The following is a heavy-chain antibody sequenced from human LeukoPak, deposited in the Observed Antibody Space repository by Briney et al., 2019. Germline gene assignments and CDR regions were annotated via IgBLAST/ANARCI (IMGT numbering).Heavy chain of an antibody. CDR1: GGSFSGYY. D-gene: IGHD3-10*01. Sequence: SETLSLTCAVYGGSFSGYYWSWIRQPPGKGLEWIGEINHSGSTNCNPSLRSRVTISVDTSKNQFSLKLSSVTAADTAVYYCARHPSGFGFGESAYYYYYMDVWGKGTTVTISS. J-gene: IGHJ6*03. CDR3: ARHPSGFGFGESAYYYYYMDV. CDR2: INHSGST. V-gene: IGHV4-34*01.